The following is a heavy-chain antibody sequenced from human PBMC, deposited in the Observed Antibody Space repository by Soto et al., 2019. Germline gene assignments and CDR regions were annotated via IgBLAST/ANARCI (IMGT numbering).Heavy chain of an antibody. V-gene: IGHV1-18*01. Sequence: QVQLVQSGAEVKKPGASVKVSCKASGYTFTSYGISWVRQAPGQGLEWMGWISAYNGNTNYAQKLQGRVTITTDTATSTAYMELRSRRSDDTAVYYCASFHPRVQCFDYWGHGTLVTVSS. CDR1: GYTFTSYG. J-gene: IGHJ4*01. CDR3: ASFHPRVQCFDY. CDR2: ISAYNGNT.